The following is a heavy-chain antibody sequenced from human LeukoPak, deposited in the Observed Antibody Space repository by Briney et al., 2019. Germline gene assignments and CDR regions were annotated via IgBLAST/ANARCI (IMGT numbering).Heavy chain of an antibody. CDR1: GYTFTAYY. CDR3: AREISVAGTMIDY. V-gene: IGHV1-2*06. D-gene: IGHD6-19*01. CDR2: INPNSGGT. Sequence: ASVKVSCKASGYTFTAYYVHWVRQAPGQGLEWMGRINPNSGGTNYAQKFQGRVTMTRDTSITTAYMELSRLTSDDTATYYCAREISVAGTMIDYWGQGTLVTVSS. J-gene: IGHJ4*02.